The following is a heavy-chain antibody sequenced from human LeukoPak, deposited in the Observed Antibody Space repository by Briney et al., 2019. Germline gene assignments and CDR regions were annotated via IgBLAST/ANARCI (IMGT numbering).Heavy chain of an antibody. D-gene: IGHD1-26*01. CDR1: GGSISSGDYY. Sequence: PSQTLSLTCTVSGGSISSGDYYWSWIRQPPGKGLEWIGYIYYSGSTYYNPSLKGRVTISVDTSKNQFSLKLSSVTAADTAVYYCARLVGATAFDYWGQGTLVTVSS. J-gene: IGHJ4*02. CDR3: ARLVGATAFDY. CDR2: IYYSGST. V-gene: IGHV4-30-4*01.